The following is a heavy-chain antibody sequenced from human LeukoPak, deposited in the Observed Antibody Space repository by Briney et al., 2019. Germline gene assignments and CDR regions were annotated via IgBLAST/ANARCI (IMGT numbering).Heavy chain of an antibody. D-gene: IGHD3-10*01. Sequence: SQTLSLTCTVSGGSISSGDYYWSWIRQPPGKGLEWIGYIYYSGSTYYNPSLKSRVTISVDTSKNQFSLKLSSVTAADTAVYYCARLLWFGTSDAFDIWGQGTMVTVSS. CDR3: ARLLWFGTSDAFDI. J-gene: IGHJ3*02. CDR2: IYYSGST. CDR1: GGSISSGDYY. V-gene: IGHV4-30-4*01.